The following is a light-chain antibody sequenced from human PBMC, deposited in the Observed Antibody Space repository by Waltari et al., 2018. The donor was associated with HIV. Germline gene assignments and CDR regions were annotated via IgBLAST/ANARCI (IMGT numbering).Light chain of an antibody. CDR2: GIS. J-gene: IGKJ1*01. V-gene: IGKV3-20*01. CDR1: QSVSSSY. Sequence: EIVLTQSPGTLSLSPGERAILSCRASQSVSSSYLAWYQQRPGQAPRLLIYGISSRATGIPDRFSGSGSRTDFALTISRLEPEDFAVYYCQQYGSSPETFGQGTKVEIK. CDR3: QQYGSSPET.